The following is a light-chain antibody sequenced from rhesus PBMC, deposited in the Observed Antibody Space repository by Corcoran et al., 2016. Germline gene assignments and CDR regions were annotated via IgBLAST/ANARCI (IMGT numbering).Light chain of an antibody. CDR1: QRVMNW. Sequence: DIQMTQSPSSLSASVGDTVTISCRASQRVMNWLDWYQQKPGKAPKLLSYRASLLQSGVPSRLRGGGSGTDFTLTLTSLQSDSFATYFSQPYTRSPLTFSEGTKV. J-gene: IGKJ4*01. CDR3: QPYTRSPLT. CDR2: RAS. V-gene: IGKV1-22*01.